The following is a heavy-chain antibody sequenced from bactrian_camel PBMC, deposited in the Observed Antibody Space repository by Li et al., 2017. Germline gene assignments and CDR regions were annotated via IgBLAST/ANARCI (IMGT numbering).Heavy chain of an antibody. V-gene: IGHV3S55*01. Sequence: HVQLVESGGGSVQAGGSLKLSCAVFGTPVSRCGMGWYRQAPGKERELVGTFSRYGTTTYSDSVNGRFTISRDNAKNTLYLQMNNLKTEDTAMYYCASNNQWWCALSPERYKLWG. CDR1: GTPVSRCG. D-gene: IGHD2*01. J-gene: IGHJ4*01. CDR3: ASNNQWWCALSPERYKL. CDR2: FSRYGTT.